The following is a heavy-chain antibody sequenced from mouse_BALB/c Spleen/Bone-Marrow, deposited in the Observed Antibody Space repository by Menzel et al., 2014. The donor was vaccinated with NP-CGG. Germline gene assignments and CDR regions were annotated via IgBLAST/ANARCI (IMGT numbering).Heavy chain of an antibody. J-gene: IGHJ2*01. CDR3: SREPSNWGYY. CDR2: TYPGEGDI. V-gene: IGHV1-87*01. CDR1: GYTFTTYW. Sequence: QVQLQQSGAELARPGASVKLSCKTSGYTFTTYWMQWVKQRPGKGLEWIGATYPGEGDIRYTQKFKGKATLTADKSSSTAYMQLSNLTSEDSAVYYCSREPSNWGYYWGQGTTLTVSS.